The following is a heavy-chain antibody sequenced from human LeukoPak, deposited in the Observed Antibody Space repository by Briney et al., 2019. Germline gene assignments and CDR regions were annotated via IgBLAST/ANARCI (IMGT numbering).Heavy chain of an antibody. CDR2: ISSSSSYI. V-gene: IGHV3-21*01. CDR1: GFTFSSYS. D-gene: IGHD6-13*01. J-gene: IGHJ4*02. CDR3: ARLAAAGRGHFDY. Sequence: GGSLRLSCAASGFTFSSYSMNWVRQAPGKGLEWVSSISSSSSYIYYADSVKGRFTISRDNAKNSLYLQMNSLRAEDTAVYYCARLAAAGRGHFDYWGQGTLITVSS.